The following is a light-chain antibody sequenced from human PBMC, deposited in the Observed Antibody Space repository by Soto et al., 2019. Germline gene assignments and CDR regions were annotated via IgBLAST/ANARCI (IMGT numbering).Light chain of an antibody. J-gene: IGKJ1*01. CDR3: QRSYITPWT. CDR1: QSISSY. V-gene: IGKV1-39*01. Sequence: DIQMTQSPSSLSASVGDRVTITCRASQSISSYLNWYQQKPGKAPKLLIYAASSLQSGVPSRFSGSGSGTEFTLTISRLPPEDFATYYCQRSYITPWTFGQGTKVEIK. CDR2: AAS.